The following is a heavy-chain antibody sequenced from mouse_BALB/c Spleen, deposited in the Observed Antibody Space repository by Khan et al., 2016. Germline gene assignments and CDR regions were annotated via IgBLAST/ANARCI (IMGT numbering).Heavy chain of an antibody. D-gene: IGHD1-2*01. CDR3: ARSYYGYGFAY. V-gene: IGHV1-54*01. CDR2: INPGSGGT. J-gene: IGHJ3*01. Sequence: QVQLQQSGAELVRPGTSVKVSCKASGYAFTNYLIEWIKQRPGQGLEWIGVINPGSGGTNYNEKFKDMATLTADKFSSTAYMQLSSLTYDDSAVYFCARSYYGYGFAYWGQGTLVTVSA. CDR1: GYAFTNYL.